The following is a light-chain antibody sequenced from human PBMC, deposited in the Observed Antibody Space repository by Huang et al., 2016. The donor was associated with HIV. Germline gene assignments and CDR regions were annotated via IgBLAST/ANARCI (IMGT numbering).Light chain of an antibody. CDR2: GST. Sequence: IVMTQTPATLPVSPGGRATLSCRASQSVSTNLAWYQQKPGQTPRRIIYGSTTRATGVPARLSGSWSGTDFTLTINSLQSEDFGIYYCQQYNNWHLTFGGGTKV. V-gene: IGKV3-15*01. CDR1: QSVSTN. J-gene: IGKJ4*01. CDR3: QQYNNWHLT.